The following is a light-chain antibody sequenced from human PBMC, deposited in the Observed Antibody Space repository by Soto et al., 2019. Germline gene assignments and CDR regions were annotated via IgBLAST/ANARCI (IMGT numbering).Light chain of an antibody. CDR3: CSNAGRYV. Sequence: QSVLTQPRSVSGSPGQSVTISCTGTSSDVGGYNYVSWYQQHPGKAPKLMIYDVSKRPSGVPDRFSGSKSGNTASLTISGLQAEDEADYSCCSNAGRYVFGTGTKLTVL. J-gene: IGLJ1*01. CDR1: SSDVGGYNY. CDR2: DVS. V-gene: IGLV2-11*01.